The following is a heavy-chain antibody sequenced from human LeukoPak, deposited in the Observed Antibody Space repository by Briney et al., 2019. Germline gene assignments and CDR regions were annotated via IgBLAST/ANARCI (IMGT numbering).Heavy chain of an antibody. D-gene: IGHD1-26*01. J-gene: IGHJ4*02. V-gene: IGHV5-51*01. Sequence: GESLKISCKGSGYSFTNYWIGWVRQMPGKGLEWMGIIYPGDSDTRYSPSFQGQVTISADKSISTAFLQWSSLKASDTAMYYCASTPRYSGSYGSSFDYWGQGTLVTVSS. CDR1: GYSFTNYW. CDR2: IYPGDSDT. CDR3: ASTPRYSGSYGSSFDY.